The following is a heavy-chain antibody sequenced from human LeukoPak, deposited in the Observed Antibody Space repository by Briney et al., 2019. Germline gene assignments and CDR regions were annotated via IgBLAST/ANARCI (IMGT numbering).Heavy chain of an antibody. CDR3: ARRGLGYCSSSSCLPYAFDI. D-gene: IGHD2-2*01. J-gene: IGHJ3*02. CDR2: IYYSGST. CDR1: GGSISSYY. Sequence: PSETLSLTCTVSGGSISSYYWSWIRQPPGKGLEWIGYIYYSGSTNYNPSLKSRVTISVDTSKNQFSLKLSSVTAADTAVYYCARRGLGYCSSSSCLPYAFDIWGQGTMVTVSS. V-gene: IGHV4-59*12.